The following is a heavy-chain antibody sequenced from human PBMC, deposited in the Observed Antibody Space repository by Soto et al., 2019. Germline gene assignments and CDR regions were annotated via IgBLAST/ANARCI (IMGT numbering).Heavy chain of an antibody. V-gene: IGHV4-39*01. Sequence: SETLSLTCTVSGGSVDSNRYYWAWIRQPPGKGLEWIGSIFYSGSTYYSPSLKSRVTISVDTSKNQFSLKLSSVTAADTAVYYCATIPATTILTDYWGQGTLVTVS. CDR1: GGSVDSNRYY. CDR2: IFYSGST. CDR3: ATIPATTILTDY. D-gene: IGHD2-2*02. J-gene: IGHJ4*02.